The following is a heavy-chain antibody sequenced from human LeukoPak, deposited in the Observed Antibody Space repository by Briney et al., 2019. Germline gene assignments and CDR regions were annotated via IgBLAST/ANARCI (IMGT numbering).Heavy chain of an antibody. CDR3: ARGRYYGSGSPFDY. D-gene: IGHD3-10*01. CDR2: INPNSGGT. J-gene: IGHJ4*02. Sequence: GASVKVSCKASGYTFTDYYMHWVRQAPGQGLEWMGWINPNSGGTNYAQKFQGRVTMTRDTSISTAYMELSRLRSDDTAVCYCARGRYYGSGSPFDYWGQGTLVTVSS. CDR1: GYTFTDYY. V-gene: IGHV1-2*02.